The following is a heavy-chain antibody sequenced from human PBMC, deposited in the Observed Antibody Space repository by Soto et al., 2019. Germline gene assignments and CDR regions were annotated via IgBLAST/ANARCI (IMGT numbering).Heavy chain of an antibody. CDR1: GYTFIGYY. V-gene: IGHV1-2*04. J-gene: IGHJ6*02. D-gene: IGHD3-10*01. CDR2: INPNSGGT. Sequence: GASVKVSCKASGYTFIGYYIHWVRQAPGQGLEWMGWINPNSGGTNYAQRFQGWVTMTRDRSISTASMELSRLKSDDKAVYYCARVGGGLASLGYYGMDVWGQGTTVTVSS. CDR3: ARVGGGLASLGYYGMDV.